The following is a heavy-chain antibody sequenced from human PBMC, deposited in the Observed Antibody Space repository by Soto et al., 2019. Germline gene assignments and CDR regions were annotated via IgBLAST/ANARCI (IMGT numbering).Heavy chain of an antibody. D-gene: IGHD2-15*01. Sequence: QVQLVQSGAEVKKPGSSVKVSCKASGGTFSSYAISWVRQAPGQGLEWMGGIIPIFGTANYAQKFQGRVKIPADEVTSTAFMGLRSLGSEDTAVYYCAGESRYCSGGSCYFLPGIDYWGQGTLVTVSS. CDR1: GGTFSSYA. CDR2: IIPIFGTA. J-gene: IGHJ4*02. CDR3: AGESRYCSGGSCYFLPGIDY. V-gene: IGHV1-69*12.